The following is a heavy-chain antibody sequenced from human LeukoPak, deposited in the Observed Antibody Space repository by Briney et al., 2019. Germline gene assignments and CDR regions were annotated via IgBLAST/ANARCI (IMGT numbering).Heavy chain of an antibody. CDR2: IYYSGST. J-gene: IGHJ4*02. CDR1: GGSISSGGYY. V-gene: IGHV4-31*03. D-gene: IGHD3-10*01. CDR3: ARRYYGSGSYEEDY. Sequence: SQTLSLTCTVPGGSISSGGYYWSWIRQHPGKGLEWIGYIYYSGSTYYNPSLKSRVTISVDTSKNQFSLKLGSVTAADTAVYYCARRYYGSGSYEEDYWGQGTLVTVSS.